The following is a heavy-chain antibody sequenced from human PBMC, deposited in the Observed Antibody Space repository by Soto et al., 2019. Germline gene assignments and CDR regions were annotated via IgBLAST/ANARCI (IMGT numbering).Heavy chain of an antibody. J-gene: IGHJ4*02. Sequence: GEALRLSCVASGFTFSMYSMNWVRQAPGKGQEWVSYISSSSSTIYYADSVKGRFTISRDNAKNSLYLQMNNLRAEDTAVYYCASQKYCTSSSCLNWGQGT. CDR2: ISSSSSTI. CDR3: ASQKYCTSSSCLN. V-gene: IGHV3-48*01. D-gene: IGHD2-2*01. CDR1: GFTFSMYS.